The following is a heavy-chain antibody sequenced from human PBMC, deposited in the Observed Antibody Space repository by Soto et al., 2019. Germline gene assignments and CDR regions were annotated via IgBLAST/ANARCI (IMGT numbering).Heavy chain of an antibody. CDR2: TYYRSKWYN. CDR1: GDRDSSNSAA. D-gene: IGHD6-13*01. Sequence: SPTLSRTCALSGDRDSSNSAAWNWIRQSPSRGLEWLGRTYYRSKWYNDYAVSVKSRITINPDTSKNQFSLQLNSVTPEDTAVYYCARDWDSSSWYLCFDYWGQGTLVTVSS. J-gene: IGHJ4*02. V-gene: IGHV6-1*01. CDR3: ARDWDSSSWYLCFDY.